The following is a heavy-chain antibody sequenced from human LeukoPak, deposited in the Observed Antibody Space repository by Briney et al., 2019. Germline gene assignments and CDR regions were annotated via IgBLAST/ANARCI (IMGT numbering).Heavy chain of an antibody. Sequence: GGSLRLSCAASGFTFSSYRMNWVRQAPGKGLEWVSYISSSSSTIYYADSVKGRFTISRDNSKNTLYLQMNSLRAEDTAVYYCAREGQYCDRYYYDSSGIRCNYFDYWGQGTLVTVSS. D-gene: IGHD3-22*01. J-gene: IGHJ4*02. CDR1: GFTFSSYR. CDR2: ISSSSSTI. V-gene: IGHV3-48*01. CDR3: AREGQYCDRYYYDSSGIRCNYFDY.